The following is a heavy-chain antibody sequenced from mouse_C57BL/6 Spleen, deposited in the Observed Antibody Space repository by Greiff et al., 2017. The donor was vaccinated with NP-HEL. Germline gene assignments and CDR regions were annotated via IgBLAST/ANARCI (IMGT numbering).Heavy chain of an antibody. CDR2: IDPETGGT. J-gene: IGHJ2*01. D-gene: IGHD4-1*01. CDR1: GYTFTDYE. CDR3: KKLGRGY. Sequence: QVQLKQSGAELVRPGASVTLSCKASGYTFTDYEMHWVKQTPVHGLEWIGTIDPETGGTAYNHKFKGKAILTADKSSSTACLELRSLTSEDSAVYYCKKLGRGYWGQGTTLTVSS. V-gene: IGHV1-15*01.